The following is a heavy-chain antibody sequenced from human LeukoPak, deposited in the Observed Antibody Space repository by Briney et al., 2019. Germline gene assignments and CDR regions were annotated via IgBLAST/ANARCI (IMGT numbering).Heavy chain of an antibody. V-gene: IGHV1-2*02. J-gene: IGHJ4*02. CDR3: ARPRAVSGWYDY. CDR2: INPNSGGR. D-gene: IGHD6-19*01. CDR1: GYTFTCYY. Sequence: GASVKVSCKASGYTFTCYYMHWVRQAPGQGLEWMGGINPNSGGRNYAQKVQGRVSMTRDRDISKAYMELSRLRSDDTAVYYCARPRAVSGWYDYWGQGTLVTVSS.